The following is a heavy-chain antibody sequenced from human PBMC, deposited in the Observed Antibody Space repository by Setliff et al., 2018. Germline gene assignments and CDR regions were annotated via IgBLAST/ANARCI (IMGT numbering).Heavy chain of an antibody. V-gene: IGHV4-38-2*01. CDR2: IYHSGST. Sequence: SETLSLTRAVSGYAIRSDYSWGWIRQPPGKGLAWVGCIYHSGSTYYNPSLKRRVTIAVDKSKNQFSLKLSSVPAADTAVYYCARGLSSSWYLYYYGMDVWGQGTTVTVSS. CDR3: ARGLSSSWYLYYYGMDV. J-gene: IGHJ6*02. D-gene: IGHD6-13*01. CDR1: GYAIRSDYS.